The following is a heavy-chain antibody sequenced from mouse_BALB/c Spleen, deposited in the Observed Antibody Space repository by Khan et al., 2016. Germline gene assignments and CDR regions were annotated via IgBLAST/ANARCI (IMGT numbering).Heavy chain of an antibody. Sequence: VQLKQSGAELVKPGASVKLSCTVSGFNIKDTYMHWVKQRPEQGLEWLGRIDPANGNTKYDPKFQGKATITADTSSNTAYLQISSQTSEDTAVSYCARSNYDNCEEGYAMDYWGQGTSVTVSS. J-gene: IGHJ4*01. V-gene: IGHV14-3*02. CDR2: IDPANGNT. D-gene: IGHD2-1*01. CDR3: ARSNYDNCEEGYAMDY. CDR1: GFNIKDTY.